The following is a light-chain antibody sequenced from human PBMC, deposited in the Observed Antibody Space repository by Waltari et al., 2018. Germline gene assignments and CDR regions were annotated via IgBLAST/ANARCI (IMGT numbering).Light chain of an antibody. J-gene: IGKJ2*01. CDR2: AAS. Sequence: EIVLTQSPGTLSLSAGERATLSCMASQTLNNNYLAWYQQKPGQSPGLLIFAASKRATGVPDRFSGSGSGTDFTLTISRLEPEGFAMYYCQQYGSSPYSFGQGARVDFK. V-gene: IGKV3-20*01. CDR3: QQYGSSPYS. CDR1: QTLNNNY.